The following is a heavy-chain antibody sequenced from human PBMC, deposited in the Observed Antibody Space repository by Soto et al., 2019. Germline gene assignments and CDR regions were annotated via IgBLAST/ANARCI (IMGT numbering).Heavy chain of an antibody. Sequence: SVKVSCKASGGTFSSYAISWVRQAPGQGLEWMGGIIPIFGTANYAQKFQGRVTITADESTSTAYMELSSLRSEDTAVYYCARDCGTIVGVVTYRDAFDIWGQGTMVTGSS. V-gene: IGHV1-69*13. CDR1: GGTFSSYA. J-gene: IGHJ3*02. D-gene: IGHD3-3*01. CDR2: IIPIFGTA. CDR3: ARDCGTIVGVVTYRDAFDI.